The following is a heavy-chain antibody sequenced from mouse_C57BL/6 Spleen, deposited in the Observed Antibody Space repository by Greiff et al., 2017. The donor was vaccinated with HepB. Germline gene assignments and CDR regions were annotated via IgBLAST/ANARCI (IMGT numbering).Heavy chain of an antibody. J-gene: IGHJ3*01. CDR2: INPNNGGT. Sequence: VQLQQSGPELVKPGASVKISCKASGYTFTDYYMNWVKQSHGKSLEWIGDINPNNGGTSYNQKFKGKATLTVDKSSSTAYMELRSLTSEDSAVYYCARGLYYDYSWFAYWGQGTLVTVSA. CDR1: GYTFTDYY. CDR3: ARGLYYDYSWFAY. D-gene: IGHD2-4*01. V-gene: IGHV1-26*01.